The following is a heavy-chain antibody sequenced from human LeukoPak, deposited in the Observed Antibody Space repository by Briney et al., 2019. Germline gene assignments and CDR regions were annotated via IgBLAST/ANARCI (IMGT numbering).Heavy chain of an antibody. CDR2: ISAYNGNT. Sequence: ASVKVSCKASGYTFTSYGISWVRQAPGQGLEWMGWISAYNGNTNYAQKLQGRVTMTTDTSTSTAYMELRSLRSDDTAVYYCARDLDGDYYDSGGYSPYDYWGQGTLVTVSS. J-gene: IGHJ4*02. D-gene: IGHD3-22*01. CDR3: ARDLDGDYYDSGGYSPYDY. V-gene: IGHV1-18*01. CDR1: GYTFTSYG.